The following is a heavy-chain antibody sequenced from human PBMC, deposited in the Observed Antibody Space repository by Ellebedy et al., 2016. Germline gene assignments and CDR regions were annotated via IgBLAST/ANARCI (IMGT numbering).Heavy chain of an antibody. Sequence: GGSLRLSCAASGFTFRSYGMGWVRQAPGKGLEWVSVINNSGENTYHTDPVKGRFTMSRDNAKNTLYLQMNSLRAEDTALYYCVLSPRATVTPNYWGQGALVTVSS. V-gene: IGHV3-23*01. D-gene: IGHD4-17*01. CDR3: VLSPRATVTPNY. CDR1: GFTFRSYG. CDR2: INNSGENT. J-gene: IGHJ4*02.